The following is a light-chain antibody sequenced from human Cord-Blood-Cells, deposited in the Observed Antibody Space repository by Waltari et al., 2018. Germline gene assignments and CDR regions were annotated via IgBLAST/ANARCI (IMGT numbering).Light chain of an antibody. V-gene: IGLV2-14*01. CDR2: DVS. Sequence: HSALTQPASVSGSPGQSITISCTGTSSYVGGYNYVSWYQQHPGKAPKLRIYDVSNRPAGVSNRFSGSKSGNTASLTISGLQAEDEADYYGSSYTSSSTYVFGTGTKVTVL. CDR1: SSYVGGYNY. CDR3: SSYTSSSTYV. J-gene: IGLJ1*01.